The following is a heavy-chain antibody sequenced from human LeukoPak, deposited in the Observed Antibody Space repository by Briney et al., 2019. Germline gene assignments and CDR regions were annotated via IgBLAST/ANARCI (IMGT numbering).Heavy chain of an antibody. CDR2: IYYRGIT. J-gene: IGHJ4*02. CDR3: ARVVYDSSTYPKSYFDF. CDR1: GGSISSSSYY. D-gene: IGHD3-22*01. V-gene: IGHV4-39*07. Sequence: SETLSLTCTVSGGSISSSSYYWGWIRQPPGKGLEWIGSIYYRGITYYNPSLKSRVTISVDTSKNQFSLKLSSVTAADTAVYYCARVVYDSSTYPKSYFDFWGQGTLVTVSS.